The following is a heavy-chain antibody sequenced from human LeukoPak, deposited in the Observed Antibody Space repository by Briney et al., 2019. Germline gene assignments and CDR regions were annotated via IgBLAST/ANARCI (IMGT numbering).Heavy chain of an antibody. J-gene: IGHJ4*02. V-gene: IGHV3-7*01. CDR1: KFSFSTNW. CDR2: LNEDGSVK. Sequence: GGSLRLSCAASKFSFSTNWMHWVRQTPGKGLEWVAELNEDGSVKYYVDSVKGRFTISRDNAKSLLFLQMYNLRTEDTGVYFCANVPRSTVSYWGRGTLVTVSS. D-gene: IGHD2-2*01. CDR3: ANVPRSTVSY.